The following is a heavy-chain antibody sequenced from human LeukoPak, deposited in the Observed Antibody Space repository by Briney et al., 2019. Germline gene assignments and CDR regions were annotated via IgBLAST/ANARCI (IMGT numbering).Heavy chain of an antibody. CDR2: INHSGST. D-gene: IGHD3-10*01. J-gene: IGHJ3*02. V-gene: IGHV4-34*01. Sequence: KPSETLSLTCAVYGGSFSGYYWSWIRQPPGKGLEWIGEINHSGSTNYNPSLKSRVTISVDTSKNQFSLKLSSVTAADTAVYYCARAQLWFGELTAFDIWGQGTMVTVSS. CDR1: GGSFSGYY. CDR3: ARAQLWFGELTAFDI.